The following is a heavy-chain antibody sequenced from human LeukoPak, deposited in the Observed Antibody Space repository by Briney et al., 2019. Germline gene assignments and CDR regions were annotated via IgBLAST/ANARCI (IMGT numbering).Heavy chain of an antibody. D-gene: IGHD3-10*01. V-gene: IGHV1-2*02. J-gene: IGHJ4*02. Sequence: ASVKVSCKASGYTFTDYYIHWVRQAPGQGLEWMGWINPNTGGTKSAQKFQGRVTMTRDTSITTAYLELSRLTSDDTAVYYCARAVGVRGTFVFWGQGALVTVSS. CDR2: INPNTGGT. CDR1: GYTFTDYY. CDR3: ARAVGVRGTFVF.